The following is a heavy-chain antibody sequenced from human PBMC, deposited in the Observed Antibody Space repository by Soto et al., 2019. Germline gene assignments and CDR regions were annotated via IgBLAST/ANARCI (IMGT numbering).Heavy chain of an antibody. V-gene: IGHV4-59*02. CDR1: GDSVSSYY. CDR3: ARGQYCGGGGCYAEYNWFDP. Sequence: SETLSLTCTVSGDSVSSYYWSWIRQPPGKGLEWIGYIYYNGGTNYTPSLKSRVTISVDTSKNQFSLKLTSVTAADTAVYYCARGQYCGGGGCYAEYNWFDPWGQGTLVTVSS. CDR2: IYYNGGT. J-gene: IGHJ5*02. D-gene: IGHD2-15*01.